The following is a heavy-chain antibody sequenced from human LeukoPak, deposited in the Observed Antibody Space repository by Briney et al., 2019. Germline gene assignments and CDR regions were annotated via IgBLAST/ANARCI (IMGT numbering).Heavy chain of an antibody. CDR1: GGTFSSYA. D-gene: IGHD3-22*01. CDR2: IIPIFGTA. V-gene: IGHV1-69*13. J-gene: IGHJ4*02. Sequence: GASVKVSCKASGGTFSSYAISWVRQAPGQGLEWMGGIIPIFGTANYAQKFQGRVTITADESTSTAYMELSSLRSEDTAVYYCARGRSGYYRERGAYYFDYWGQGTLVTVSS. CDR3: ARGRSGYYRERGAYYFDY.